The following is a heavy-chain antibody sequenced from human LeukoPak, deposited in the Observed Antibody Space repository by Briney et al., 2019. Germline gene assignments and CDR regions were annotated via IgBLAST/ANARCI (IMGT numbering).Heavy chain of an antibody. V-gene: IGHV3-33*06. J-gene: IGHJ6*03. Sequence: GRSLRLSCAASGFTFSSYGMHWVRQAPGKGLEWVAVIWYDGSNKYYADSVKGRFTISRDNSKNTLYLQMNSLRAEDTAVYYCAKDGVDTSYYYYYMDVWGKGTTVTVSS. D-gene: IGHD3-16*01. CDR2: IWYDGSNK. CDR3: AKDGVDTSYYYYYMDV. CDR1: GFTFSSYG.